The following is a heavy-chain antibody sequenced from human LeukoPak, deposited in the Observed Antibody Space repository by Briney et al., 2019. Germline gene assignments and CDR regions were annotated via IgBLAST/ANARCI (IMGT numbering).Heavy chain of an antibody. CDR1: GGSFSGYY. CDR3: ASQGSGSGDY. J-gene: IGHJ4*02. V-gene: IGHV4-34*01. D-gene: IGHD3-10*01. Sequence: TSSETLSLTCAVYGGSFSGYYWSWIRHPPGKGLEWIGEINHSGSTNYNPSLKSRVTLSVEPSKNQFSLKLSSVTAGDTAVYYCASQGSGSGDYWGQGTLVTVSS. CDR2: INHSGST.